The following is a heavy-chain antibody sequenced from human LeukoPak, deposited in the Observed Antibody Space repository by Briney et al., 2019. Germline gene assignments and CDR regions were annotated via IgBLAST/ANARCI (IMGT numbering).Heavy chain of an antibody. Sequence: GESLKISCKGSGYSFTSYWIGWVRQMPGKGLEWIGIIYPGDSDTRYSPSFQGQVTISADKSISTAYLQWSSLKASDTAMYYCARRVDYDILTGYLSYYFDYWGQGTLVTVSS. CDR3: ARRVDYDILTGYLSYYFDY. CDR2: IYPGDSDT. V-gene: IGHV5-51*01. CDR1: GYSFTSYW. D-gene: IGHD3-9*01. J-gene: IGHJ4*02.